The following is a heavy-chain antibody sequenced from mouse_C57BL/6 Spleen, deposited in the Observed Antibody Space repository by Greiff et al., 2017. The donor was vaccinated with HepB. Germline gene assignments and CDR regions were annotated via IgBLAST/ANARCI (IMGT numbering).Heavy chain of an antibody. V-gene: IGHV1-52*01. Sequence: QVQLQQPGAELVRPGSSVKLSCKASGYTFTSYWMHWVKQRPIQGLEWIGNIDPSDSENHYNQKFKDKATLTVDKYSSTAYMQLISLTSEDSAVYYCASYDGYYVDFDVWGTGTTVTVSS. J-gene: IGHJ1*03. CDR1: GYTFTSYW. CDR3: ASYDGYYVDFDV. CDR2: IDPSDSEN. D-gene: IGHD2-3*01.